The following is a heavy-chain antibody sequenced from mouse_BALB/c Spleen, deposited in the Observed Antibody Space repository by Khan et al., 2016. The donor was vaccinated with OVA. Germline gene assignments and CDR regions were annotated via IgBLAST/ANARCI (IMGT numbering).Heavy chain of an antibody. V-gene: IGHV9-3-1*01. CDR2: INTYTGEP. CDR1: GYTFTNYG. J-gene: IGHJ4*01. CDR3: ARVGYNGTMDY. D-gene: IGHD2-14*01. Sequence: QIQLVQSGPELKKPGETVKISCKASGYTFTNYGMNWVKQAPGKGLKWMGWINTYTGEPTYADDFKGRFAFSLDTSASTAHLQINNLKNEDTATYVCARVGYNGTMDYWGQGTTVTVSS.